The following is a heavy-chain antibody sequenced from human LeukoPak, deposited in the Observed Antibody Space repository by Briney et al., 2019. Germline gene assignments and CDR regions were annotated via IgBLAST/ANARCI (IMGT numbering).Heavy chain of an antibody. CDR3: ARESVVVVAAKAYNWFDP. D-gene: IGHD2-15*01. V-gene: IGHV3-23*01. CDR1: GFTFSTYA. Sequence: GGSLRLSCAASGFTFSTYAMSWVRQAPGKGLEWVSAISGSGGGTYYADSVRGRFTISRDNSKNTLYLQMNSLRAEDTAVYYCARESVVVVAAKAYNWFDPWGQGTLVTVSS. CDR2: ISGSGGGT. J-gene: IGHJ5*02.